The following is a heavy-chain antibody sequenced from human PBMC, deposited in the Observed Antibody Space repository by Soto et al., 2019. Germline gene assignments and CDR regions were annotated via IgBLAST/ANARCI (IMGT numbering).Heavy chain of an antibody. Sequence: QVQLVQSGAEVKKPGASVKVSCKASGYTFSTYGITWVRQAPGQGLEWMGGTSAYTGNTDYALKLQGRVTMTRDTSTSTAYMELRSLRSEDTAVYYCARNGNRYGYDAFDIWGQGTMVSVSS. CDR3: ARNGNRYGYDAFDI. D-gene: IGHD5-18*01. CDR2: TSAYTGNT. CDR1: GYTFSTYG. J-gene: IGHJ3*02. V-gene: IGHV1-18*04.